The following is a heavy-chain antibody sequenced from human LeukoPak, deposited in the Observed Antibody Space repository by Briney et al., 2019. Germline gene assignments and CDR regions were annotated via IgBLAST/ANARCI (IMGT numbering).Heavy chain of an antibody. CDR2: ISSSGSYM. Sequence: GGSLRLSCVVSGFTFSSYTMNWVRQAPGRGLEWVSSISSSGSYMFYADSVKGRFTISRDNAKNTLYLQMNSLRAEDTAVYYCAREIAYNYGRYFDYWGQGTLVTVSS. D-gene: IGHD5-18*01. CDR3: AREIAYNYGRYFDY. V-gene: IGHV3-21*01. CDR1: GFTFSSYT. J-gene: IGHJ4*02.